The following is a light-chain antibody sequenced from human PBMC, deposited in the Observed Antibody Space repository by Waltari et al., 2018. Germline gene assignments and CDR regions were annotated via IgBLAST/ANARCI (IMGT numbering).Light chain of an antibody. CDR2: LGS. J-gene: IGKJ4*01. CDR1: QSLLHSDGYNY. V-gene: IGKV2-28*01. CDR3: MQALQTKVT. Sequence: DIVMTQSPLSLPVTPGEPASISFRSSQSLLHSDGYNYLDWYLQKPGQSPQLLIYLGSNRASGVPDRFSGSGSGTDFTLKISRVEAEDVGVYYCMQALQTKVTFGGGTKVEIK.